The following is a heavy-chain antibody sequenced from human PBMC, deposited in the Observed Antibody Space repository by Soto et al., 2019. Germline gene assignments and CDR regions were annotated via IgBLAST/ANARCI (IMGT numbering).Heavy chain of an antibody. V-gene: IGHV4-59*01. D-gene: IGHD6-6*01. CDR3: ARVLVSSPNWVLDY. CDR2: IYYSGST. Sequence: PSETLSLTCTVSGGSISSYYWSWIRQPPGKGLEWIGYIYYSGSTNYNPSLKSRVTISVDTSKNQFSLKLSSVTAADTVVYYCARVLVSSPNWVLDYWGQGTLVTVSS. CDR1: GGSISSYY. J-gene: IGHJ4*02.